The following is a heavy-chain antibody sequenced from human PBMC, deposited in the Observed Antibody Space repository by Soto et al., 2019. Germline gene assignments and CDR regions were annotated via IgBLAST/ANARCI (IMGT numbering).Heavy chain of an antibody. CDR3: ARAGVTPDFFDY. D-gene: IGHD3-10*01. Sequence: EVQLVETGGGLMQPGGAPRIPCSASGFSVRTHYMSRGRQGPGKGLGWVPVYESGGSIYYADSVKGRFTISRVTSKNTLDLQMNSLRGEDTAVYYCARAGVTPDFFDYWGQGTRVTVSS. CDR2: YESGGSI. CDR1: GFSVRTHY. J-gene: IGHJ4*02. V-gene: IGHV3-53*02.